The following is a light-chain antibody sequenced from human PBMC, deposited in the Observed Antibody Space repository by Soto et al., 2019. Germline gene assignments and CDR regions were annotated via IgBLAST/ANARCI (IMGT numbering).Light chain of an antibody. CDR1: HRVNSDY. CDR2: GTS. Sequence: EIVLTQSPGTLSLSPGERATLSCRASHRVNSDYLVWYQQKPGQAPRLLIFGTSTRATGIPDRFSGSGSGTDFTLTISRLEPEDSAVYYCQQYGRSPTTFGQGTKVDI. J-gene: IGKJ1*01. V-gene: IGKV3-20*01. CDR3: QQYGRSPTT.